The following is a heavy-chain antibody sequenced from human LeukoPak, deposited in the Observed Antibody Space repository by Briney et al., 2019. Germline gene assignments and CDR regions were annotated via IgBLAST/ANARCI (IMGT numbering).Heavy chain of an antibody. J-gene: IGHJ3*02. CDR1: GFTFSSYA. CDR3: ARWGGYSSGDAFDI. D-gene: IGHD5-18*01. CDR2: ISGSGGST. V-gene: IGHV3-23*01. Sequence: GGSLRLSCAASGFTFSSYAMSWVRQAPGKGLEWVSAISGSGGSTYYADSVKGRFTISRDNSKNTLSLQMNSLRTEDTAVYYCARWGGYSSGDAFDIWGQGTMVTVST.